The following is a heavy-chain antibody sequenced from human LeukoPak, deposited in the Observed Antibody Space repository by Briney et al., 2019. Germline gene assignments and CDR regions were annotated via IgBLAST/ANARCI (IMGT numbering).Heavy chain of an antibody. CDR1: GFNFDDYA. V-gene: IGHV3-43*02. J-gene: IGHJ6*02. CDR2: ISGDGGST. D-gene: IGHD3-9*01. CDR3: AKDILYDILTGYYPSYGMDV. Sequence: GSLRLSCAASGFNFDDYAMHWVRQAPGKGLEWVSLISGDGGSTYYADSVKGRFTISRDNSKNSLYLQMNSLRTEDTALYYCAKDILYDILTGYYPSYGMDVWGQGTTVTVSS.